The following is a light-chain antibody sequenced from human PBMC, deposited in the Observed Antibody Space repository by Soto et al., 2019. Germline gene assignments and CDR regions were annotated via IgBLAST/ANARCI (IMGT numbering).Light chain of an antibody. Sequence: EIVLTQSPATLSLSPGETATLSCRASQSISRYLAWYQQKPGQAPRLLIYDASIRATGIPARFRGGGSETDFTLPISSLAPEDFAIYYCQQRGTGPRVTFGGGTKVEIK. J-gene: IGKJ4*01. V-gene: IGKV3-11*01. CDR3: QQRGTGPRVT. CDR2: DAS. CDR1: QSISRY.